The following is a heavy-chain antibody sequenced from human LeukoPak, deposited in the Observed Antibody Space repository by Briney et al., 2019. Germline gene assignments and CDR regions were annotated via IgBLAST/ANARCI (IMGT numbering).Heavy chain of an antibody. Sequence: GGSLRLSCAASGFTFDDYGMSWVRQAPGKGLEWVSGINWNGGSTGYADSVKGRFTISRDNAKNSLYLQMDSLRAEDTALYYCARVPTPYGSGSSGYWGQGTLVTVSS. D-gene: IGHD3-10*01. CDR3: ARVPTPYGSGSSGY. J-gene: IGHJ4*02. CDR1: GFTFDDYG. CDR2: INWNGGST. V-gene: IGHV3-20*04.